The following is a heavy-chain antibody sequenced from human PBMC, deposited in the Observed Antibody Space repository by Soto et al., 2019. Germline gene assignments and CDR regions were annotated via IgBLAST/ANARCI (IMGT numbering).Heavy chain of an antibody. CDR3: GRGGSDSPMAPGY. V-gene: IGHV3-74*01. CDR2: INPDGSAT. J-gene: IGHJ4*02. Sequence: GGSLRLSCAASGFTSSSYWIHWVRQAPGKGLVWVSRINPDGSATNYADSVKGRFTISRDNAKNTLYLQMNSLRAEDTAVFYCGRGGSDSPMAPGYWGQGTLVPVSS. CDR1: GFTSSSYW. D-gene: IGHD5-18*01.